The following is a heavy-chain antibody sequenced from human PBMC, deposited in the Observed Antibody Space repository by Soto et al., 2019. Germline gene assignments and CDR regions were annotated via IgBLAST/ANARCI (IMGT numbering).Heavy chain of an antibody. Sequence: GGSLRLSCAASGFTFSSYAMSGVRQAPGKGLEWVSAISGSGGSTYYADSVKGRFTISRDNSKNTLYLQMNSLRAEDTAVYYCARGYDTSGYWTAFDSWGQGALVTVSS. CDR3: ARGYDTSGYWTAFDS. CDR1: GFTFSSYA. V-gene: IGHV3-23*01. CDR2: ISGSGGST. D-gene: IGHD3-22*01. J-gene: IGHJ4*02.